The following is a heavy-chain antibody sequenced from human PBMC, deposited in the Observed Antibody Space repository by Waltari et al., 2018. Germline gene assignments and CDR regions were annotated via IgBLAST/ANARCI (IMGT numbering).Heavy chain of an antibody. CDR2: INPNSGDT. Sequence: QVQLVQSGAEVKKPGASVKDSCKASGYTFTGYYMHWVRQAPGQGLEWMGWINPNSGDTKYAQRFQGRVTMTRDTSITTAYMELNSLRSDDTAVYYCARGIGWGFDPWGQGTLVTVSS. CDR1: GYTFTGYY. V-gene: IGHV1-2*02. CDR3: ARGIGWGFDP. J-gene: IGHJ5*02. D-gene: IGHD6-19*01.